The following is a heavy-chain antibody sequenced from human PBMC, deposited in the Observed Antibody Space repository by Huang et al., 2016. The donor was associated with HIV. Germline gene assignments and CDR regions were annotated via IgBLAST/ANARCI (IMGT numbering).Heavy chain of an antibody. CDR2: ISWDGGGT. CDR1: GFTFDYYT. CDR3: AKGYCSGGSCPPDN. Sequence: EVQLVESGGVVVQPGGSLRLSCAASGFTFDYYTMHWVRQVPGKGLEWVSLISWDGGGTYYADSGKGRFTISRDNSKHSLHLHMNSLRTEDTALYYCAKGYCSGGSCPPDNWGRGTLVTVSS. D-gene: IGHD2-15*01. J-gene: IGHJ4*02. V-gene: IGHV3-43*01.